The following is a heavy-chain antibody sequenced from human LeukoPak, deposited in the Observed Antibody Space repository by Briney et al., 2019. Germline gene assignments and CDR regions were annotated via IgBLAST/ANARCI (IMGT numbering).Heavy chain of an antibody. CDR1: GGSFSGYY. CDR2: INHSGST. D-gene: IGHD1-14*01. Sequence: SETLSLTCAVYGGSFSGYYWSWIRQPPGKGLEWIGEINHSGSTNYNPSLKSRVTISVDTSKNQFSLKLSSVTAADTAVYYCARELNRWFDPWGQGTLVTVSS. J-gene: IGHJ5*02. V-gene: IGHV4-34*01. CDR3: ARELNRWFDP.